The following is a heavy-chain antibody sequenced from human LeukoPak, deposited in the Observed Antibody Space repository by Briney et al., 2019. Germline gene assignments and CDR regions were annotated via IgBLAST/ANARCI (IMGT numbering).Heavy chain of an antibody. J-gene: IGHJ5*02. V-gene: IGHV4-59*01. CDR3: ARGQGDGPNWFDP. Sequence: PSETLSLTCTVSGGSISSYYWSWIRQPPGKGLEWIGYIYYSGSSNYNPSLKCRVTISVDTSKNQFSLKLSSVTAADTAVYYCARGQGDGPNWFDPWGQGTLVTVSS. CDR2: IYYSGSS. D-gene: IGHD5-24*01. CDR1: GGSISSYY.